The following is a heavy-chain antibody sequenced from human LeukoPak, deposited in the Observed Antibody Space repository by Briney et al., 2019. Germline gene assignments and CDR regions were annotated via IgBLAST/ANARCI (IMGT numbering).Heavy chain of an antibody. CDR2: IYYSGST. Sequence: SETLSLTCTVSGGSISSYYWSWIRQPPRKGLEWIGYIYYSGSTNYNPSLKSRVTISVDTSKNQFSLKLSSVTAADTAVYYCARGPPDCSSTSCYAFDAFDIWGQGTMVTVSS. CDR1: GGSISSYY. V-gene: IGHV4-59*12. J-gene: IGHJ3*02. CDR3: ARGPPDCSSTSCYAFDAFDI. D-gene: IGHD2-2*01.